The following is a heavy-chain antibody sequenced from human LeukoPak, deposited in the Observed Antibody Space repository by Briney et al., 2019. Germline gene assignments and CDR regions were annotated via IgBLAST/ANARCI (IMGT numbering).Heavy chain of an antibody. V-gene: IGHV3-21*01. CDR2: ISSSSSYI. J-gene: IGHJ5*02. CDR1: GFTFSSYS. CDR3: ARDLMMYYDILTGPPSWFDP. Sequence: GGSLRLSCAASGFTFSSYSMNWVRQAPGKGLEWVSSISSSSSYIYYADSVKGRFTISRDNAKNSLYLQMNSLRAEDTAVYYCARDLMMYYDILTGPPSWFDPWGQGTLVTVSS. D-gene: IGHD3-9*01.